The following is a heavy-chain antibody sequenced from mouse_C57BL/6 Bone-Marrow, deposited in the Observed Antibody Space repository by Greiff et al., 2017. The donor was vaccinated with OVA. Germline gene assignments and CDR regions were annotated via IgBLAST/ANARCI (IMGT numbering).Heavy chain of an antibody. D-gene: IGHD2-10*02. V-gene: IGHV1-81*01. J-gene: IGHJ2*01. CDR1: GYTFTSYG. CDR3: ARWYGKCRFEY. CDR2: IYPRSGNT. Sequence: QVHVKQSGAELARPGASVKLSCKASGYTFTSYGISWVKQRTGQGLEWIGEIYPRSGNTYYNEKFKGKATLTADKSSSTAYMELRSLTSEDSAVYFCARWYGKCRFEYWGQGTTLTVSS.